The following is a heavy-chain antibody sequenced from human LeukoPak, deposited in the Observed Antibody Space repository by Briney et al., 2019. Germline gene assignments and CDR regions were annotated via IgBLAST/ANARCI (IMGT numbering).Heavy chain of an antibody. V-gene: IGHV3-30*18. D-gene: IGHD4-4*01. Sequence: GGSLRLSCAASGFTFSSYGMHWVRQAPGKGLEWVAVISYDGSNKYYAGSVKGRFTISRDNSKNTLYLQMNSLRAEDTAVYYCAKGVDYNGYFDYWGQGTLVTVSS. CDR2: ISYDGSNK. CDR3: AKGVDYNGYFDY. J-gene: IGHJ4*02. CDR1: GFTFSSYG.